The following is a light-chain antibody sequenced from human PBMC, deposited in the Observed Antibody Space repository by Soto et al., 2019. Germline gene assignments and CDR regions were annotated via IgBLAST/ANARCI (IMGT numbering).Light chain of an antibody. V-gene: IGKV1-39*01. CDR3: QQGYSSRWT. J-gene: IGKJ1*01. CDR2: ATS. CDR1: QNIRSY. Sequence: DIQMTQSPSSLSASVGDRVTITCRARQNIRSYLNWYQQKPGKAPQLLIYATSSLQTGVPSRFSASGSGTDFSLVISDLQPEDSATDYCQQGYSSRWTSGRGTKVEI.